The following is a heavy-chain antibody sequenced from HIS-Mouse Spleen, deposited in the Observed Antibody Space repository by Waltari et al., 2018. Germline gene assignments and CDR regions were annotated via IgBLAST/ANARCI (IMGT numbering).Heavy chain of an antibody. J-gene: IGHJ4*02. Sequence: QLQLQESGPGLVKPSETLSLTCTVSGGSISSSSYYWGWIRQPPGKGLEWIGSIYYSGSTYYHPSLKSRVTISVDTSKNQFSLKLSSVTAADTAVYYCARDERITVTTTFPGYFDYWGQGTLVTVSS. CDR1: GGSISSSSYY. CDR3: ARDERITVTTTFPGYFDY. D-gene: IGHD4-17*01. V-gene: IGHV4-39*07. CDR2: IYYSGST.